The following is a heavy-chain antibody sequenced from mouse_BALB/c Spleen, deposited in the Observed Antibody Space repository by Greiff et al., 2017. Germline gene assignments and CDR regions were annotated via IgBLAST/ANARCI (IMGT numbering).Heavy chain of an antibody. CDR3: ARWLPYYYAMDY. V-gene: IGHV1-15*01. D-gene: IGHD2-2*01. CDR2: IDPETGGT. Sequence: VQLQQSGAELVRPGASVTLSCKASGYTFTDYEMHWVKQTPVHGLEWIGAIDPETGGTAYNQKFKGKATLTADKSSSTAYMQLSSLTSENSAVYFCARWLPYYYAMDYWGQGTSVTVSS. J-gene: IGHJ4*01. CDR1: GYTFTDYE.